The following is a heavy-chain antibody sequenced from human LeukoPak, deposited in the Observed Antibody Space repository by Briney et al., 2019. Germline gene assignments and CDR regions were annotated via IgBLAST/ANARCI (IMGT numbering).Heavy chain of an antibody. V-gene: IGHV1-2*02. Sequence: ASVKVSCKVSGYTLTELSMHWVRQAPGKGLEWMRWINPNSGGTNYAQKFQGRVTMTRDTSISTAYMELSRLRSDDTAVYYCARDNSQGFDILTGYQDYWGQGTLVTVSS. D-gene: IGHD3-9*01. CDR3: ARDNSQGFDILTGYQDY. CDR2: INPNSGGT. J-gene: IGHJ4*02. CDR1: GYTLTELS.